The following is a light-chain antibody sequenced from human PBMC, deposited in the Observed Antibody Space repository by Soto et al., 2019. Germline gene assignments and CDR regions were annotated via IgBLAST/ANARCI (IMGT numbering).Light chain of an antibody. J-gene: IGLJ2*01. V-gene: IGLV2-11*01. Sequence: QSALTQPRSVSGSPGQSVTISCTGSSSDVGGYDYVSWYQQYPGKAPKVIIYDVSQRPSGVPGRFSGSKSGNTASLTISGLQADDEATYFCCSFADKYTPSVVFGGGTQLTVL. CDR2: DVS. CDR3: CSFADKYTPSVV. CDR1: SSDVGGYDY.